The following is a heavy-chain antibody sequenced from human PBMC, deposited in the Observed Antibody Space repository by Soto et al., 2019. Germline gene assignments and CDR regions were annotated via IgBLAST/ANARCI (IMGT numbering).Heavy chain of an antibody. V-gene: IGHV4-31*03. D-gene: IGHD5-12*01. J-gene: IGHJ4*02. CDR1: GGSISSGGYY. CDR2: IYYSGST. Sequence: PSETLSLTCTVSGGSISSGGYYWSWIRQHPGKGLEWIGYIYYSGSTYYNPSLKSRVTISVDRSKNQFSLKLGSVTAADTAVYYCAAGGGLPRYYWGQGTLVTVSS. CDR3: AAGGGLPRYY.